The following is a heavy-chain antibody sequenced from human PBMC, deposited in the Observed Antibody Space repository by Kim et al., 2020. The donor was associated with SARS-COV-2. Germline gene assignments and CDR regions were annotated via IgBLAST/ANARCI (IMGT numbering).Heavy chain of an antibody. Sequence: GYADSVKGRCTISRDNAKNSRYLQMNSLRSEYKALYHCASGGYYYDTRADYWGQGTLVTVSS. CDR3: ASGGYYYDTRADY. D-gene: IGHD3-22*01. J-gene: IGHJ4*02. V-gene: IGHV3-20*01.